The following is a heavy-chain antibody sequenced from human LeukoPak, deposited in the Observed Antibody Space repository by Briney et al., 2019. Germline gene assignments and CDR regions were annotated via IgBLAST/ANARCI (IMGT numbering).Heavy chain of an antibody. V-gene: IGHV4-31*03. CDR2: IYYSGST. Sequence: PSETLSLTCTVSGGSISSGGYYWSWIRQHPGKGLEWIGYIYYSGSTYYNPSLKSRVTISVDTSKNQFSLKLSSVTAADTAVYYCARARIQGAVAGTDYWGQGTLVTVSS. CDR3: ARARIQGAVAGTDY. CDR1: GGSISSGGYY. D-gene: IGHD6-19*01. J-gene: IGHJ4*02.